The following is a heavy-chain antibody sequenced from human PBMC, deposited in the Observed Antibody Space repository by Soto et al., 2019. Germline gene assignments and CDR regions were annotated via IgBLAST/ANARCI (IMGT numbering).Heavy chain of an antibody. V-gene: IGHV3-23*01. CDR2: ISGSGGST. CDR3: HLINWMYCSSTSCSSVTVGAFDI. CDR1: GFTFSSYA. J-gene: IGHJ3*02. Sequence: EVQLLESGGGLVQPGGSLRLSCAASGFTFSSYAMSWVRQAPGKGLEWVSAISGSGGSTYYADSVKGRFTISRDNSKNTLYLQMNSLRAEDTAVYYCHLINWMYCSSTSCSSVTVGAFDIWGQGTMVTVSS. D-gene: IGHD2-2*01.